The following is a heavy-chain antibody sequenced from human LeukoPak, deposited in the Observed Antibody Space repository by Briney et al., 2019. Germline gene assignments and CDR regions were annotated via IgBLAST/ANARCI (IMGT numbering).Heavy chain of an antibody. D-gene: IGHD5-18*01. CDR3: ARGVIDTAMVTHYYYMDV. J-gene: IGHJ6*03. Sequence: SETLSLTCTVSGDSITNYYWSWIRQPAGKGLEWIGRIYPSGITNYNPSLKSRVSISIDTSKNQFSLKLSSVTAADTAVYYCARGVIDTAMVTHYYYMDVWGKGTTVTVSS. CDR2: IYPSGIT. V-gene: IGHV4-4*07. CDR1: GDSITNYY.